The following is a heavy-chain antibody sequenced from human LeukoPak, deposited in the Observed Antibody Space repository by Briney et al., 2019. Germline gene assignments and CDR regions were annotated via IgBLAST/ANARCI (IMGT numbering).Heavy chain of an antibody. V-gene: IGHV3-23*01. J-gene: IGHJ1*01. CDR3: AKVEWELLLSLYFQH. CDR2: ISASGGTT. D-gene: IGHD1-26*01. CDR1: GFMFSNYV. Sequence: PGGSLRLSCAAAGFMFSNYVMYWVRQAPGKGLEWVSVISASGGTTDYADSVKGRFTISRDNSKNTLYLQMNSLRAEDTAVYYCAKVEWELLLSLYFQHWGQGTLVTVSS.